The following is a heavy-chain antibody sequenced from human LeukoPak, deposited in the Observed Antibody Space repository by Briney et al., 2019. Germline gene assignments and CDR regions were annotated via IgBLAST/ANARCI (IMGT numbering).Heavy chain of an antibody. CDR1: GAPITTSNHY. J-gene: IGHJ4*02. D-gene: IGHD1-26*01. V-gene: IGHV4-39*01. Sequence: SETLSLTCTVSGAPITTSNHYWGWIRQTQGKTLEWIANIYYSGHTLYNPSLKSRALISVDTSSNQFSLRLTSVTAADTAVYYCAAPSGPTYYSPVDFRGQGTSVSVSS. CDR2: IYYSGHT. CDR3: AAPSGPTYYSPVDF.